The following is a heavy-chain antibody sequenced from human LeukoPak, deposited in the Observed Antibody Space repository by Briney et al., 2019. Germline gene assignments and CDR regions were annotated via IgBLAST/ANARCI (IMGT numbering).Heavy chain of an antibody. CDR1: GCTFSSYG. D-gene: IGHD3-10*01. V-gene: IGHV3-30*18. CDR3: AKAYYGSGSYYYYYYGMDV. CDR2: ITYVGSNK. Sequence: PGGSLRLSCAASGCTFSSYGMHWVRQAPGKGLEWVAVITYVGSNKYYADSVKGRFTISRDNSKNTLYLQMNSLRAEDTAVYYCAKAYYGSGSYYYYYYGMDVWGKGTTVTVSS. J-gene: IGHJ6*04.